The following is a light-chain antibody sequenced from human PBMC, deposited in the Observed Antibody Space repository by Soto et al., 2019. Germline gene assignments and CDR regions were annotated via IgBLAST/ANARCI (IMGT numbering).Light chain of an antibody. CDR3: QSYDSSLSVV. J-gene: IGLJ2*01. V-gene: IGLV1-40*01. CDR2: GNS. Sequence: QSVLTQPPSVSGAPGQRVTMSCTGSSSNIGAGYEVHWYQQLPGTAPKILIYGNSNRPSGVPDRFSGSKSGTSASLAITGLQAEDEADYYCQSYDSSLSVVFGGGTKLTVL. CDR1: SSNIGAGYE.